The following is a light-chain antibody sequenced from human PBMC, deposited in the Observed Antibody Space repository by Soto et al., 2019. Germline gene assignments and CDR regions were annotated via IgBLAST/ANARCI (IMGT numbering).Light chain of an antibody. Sequence: QSVLTQPASVFGSPGQSITISCTGTTSAIGSYNFVSWYQQRPGKAPKLMIFEASKRPSGVPYRFSGSKSANTASLTISGLQAEDEADYYCFSYAGSTTWVFGGGTKLTVL. V-gene: IGLV2-23*01. CDR3: FSYAGSTTWV. J-gene: IGLJ3*02. CDR1: TSAIGSYNF. CDR2: EAS.